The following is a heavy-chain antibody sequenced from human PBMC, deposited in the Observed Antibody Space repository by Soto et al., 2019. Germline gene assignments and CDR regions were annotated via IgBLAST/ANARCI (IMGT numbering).Heavy chain of an antibody. J-gene: IGHJ5*02. V-gene: IGHV1-69*13. CDR2: IIPIFGTT. CDR3: ARDTPFCSVGRCYLYNWFEP. D-gene: IGHD2-15*01. CDR1: GGTFSNYA. Sequence: SVKVSCKASGGTFSNYAINWVRQAPGQGLEWMGGIIPIFGTTNYAQNFQGRVTITADESTSTAYMELSSQGSNDTAVYYCARDTPFCSVGRCYLYNWFEPWGQGTLVTVSS.